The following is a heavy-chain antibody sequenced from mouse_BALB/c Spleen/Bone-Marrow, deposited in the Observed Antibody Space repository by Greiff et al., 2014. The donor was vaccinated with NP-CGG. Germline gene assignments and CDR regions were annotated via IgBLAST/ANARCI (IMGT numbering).Heavy chain of an antibody. CDR1: GFNIKDTY. CDR3: ARWDGNYIYAMDY. V-gene: IGHV14-3*02. J-gene: IGHJ4*01. CDR2: IDPANGNT. Sequence: VQLQQSGAELVKPGASVKLSCTASGFNIKDTYMHWVKQRPEQGLEWIGRIDPANGNTKYDPKFQGKATIAADTSSNTAYLQLCSLTSEDTAVYYCARWDGNYIYAMDYWGQGTSVTVSS. D-gene: IGHD2-1*01.